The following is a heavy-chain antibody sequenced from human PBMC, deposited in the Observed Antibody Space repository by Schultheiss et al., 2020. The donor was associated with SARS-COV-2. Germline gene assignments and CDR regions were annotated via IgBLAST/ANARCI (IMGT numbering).Heavy chain of an antibody. CDR2: ISAYNGNT. V-gene: IGHV1-18*04. J-gene: IGHJ6*02. CDR3: ARVLFPTSGTIRDPYYSYYYGMDV. CDR1: GYTFTSYG. Sequence: ASVKVSCKASGYTFTSYGITWARQAPGQGLEWMGWISAYNGNTNYAQMLQGRVTMTTDTSTSTAYMELRSLRSDDTAVYYCARVLFPTSGTIRDPYYSYYYGMDVWGQGTTVTVSS. D-gene: IGHD1-26*01.